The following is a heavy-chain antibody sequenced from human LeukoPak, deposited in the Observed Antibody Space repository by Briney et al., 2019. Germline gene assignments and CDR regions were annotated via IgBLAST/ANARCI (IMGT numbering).Heavy chain of an antibody. CDR2: ISGDSVYT. J-gene: IGHJ4*02. V-gene: IGHV3-23*01. Sequence: GGSLRLSCAASGFTFSTHAMRWVRQAPGKGPECISGISGDSVYTYYADSVKGRFTISRDNSKNTLYLQMNSLRAEDTAVYYCAPLGCGGSCYRFDYWGQGTLVTVSS. CDR3: APLGCGGSCYRFDY. D-gene: IGHD2-15*01. CDR1: GFTFSTHA.